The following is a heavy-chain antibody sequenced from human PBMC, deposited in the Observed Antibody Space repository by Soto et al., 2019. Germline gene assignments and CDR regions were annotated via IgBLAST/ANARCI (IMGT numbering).Heavy chain of an antibody. CDR1: GYSCSSHA. CDR3: ARGGALSTSWYWGDGLDS. CDR2: IIPVFGTP. V-gene: IGHV1-69*06. J-gene: IGHJ4*02. D-gene: IGHD6-13*01. Sequence: QVQLEQSGSEVQKSGSSVKVSCKASGYSCSSHAITWVRQAPGQGLEWMGGIIPVFGTPTYAQKFQGRLTISADKSTNTSSLELRSLRSEDTAVYYCARGGALSTSWYWGDGLDSWGQGTQVTVSS.